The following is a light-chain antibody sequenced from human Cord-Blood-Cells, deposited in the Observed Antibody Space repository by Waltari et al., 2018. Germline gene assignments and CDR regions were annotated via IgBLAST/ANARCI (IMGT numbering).Light chain of an antibody. CDR2: DVI. CDR1: RSNVGGYNY. V-gene: IGLV2-14*01. J-gene: IGLJ3*02. CDR3: SSYTSSSTLV. Sequence: QSALTQPASVSGSPGQSITISCTGTRSNVGGYNYVSWYQQHPGKAPKLMTYDVINRPSGVSKRFSGSKSGNTASLTISGLQAEDEADYYCSSYTSSSTLVFGGGTKLTVL.